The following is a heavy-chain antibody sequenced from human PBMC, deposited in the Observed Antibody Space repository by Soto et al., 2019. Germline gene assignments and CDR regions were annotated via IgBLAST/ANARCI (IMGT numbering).Heavy chain of an antibody. CDR2: ISAYNGNT. CDR1: GYTFTSYG. V-gene: IGHV1-18*01. J-gene: IGHJ3*02. Sequence: QVQLVQSGAEVKKPGASVKVSCKASGYTFTSYGISWVRQAPGQGLEWMGWISAYNGNTNYAQKLQGRVTMTTDTSTSTAYMELRSLRSVDTTVYYCARVEERYDILTGYLDIWGQGTMVTVSS. CDR3: ARVEERYDILTGYLDI. D-gene: IGHD3-9*01.